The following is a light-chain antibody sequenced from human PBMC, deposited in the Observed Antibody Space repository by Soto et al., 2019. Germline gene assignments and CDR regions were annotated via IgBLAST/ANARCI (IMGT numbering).Light chain of an antibody. V-gene: IGKV3-11*01. J-gene: IGKJ5*01. CDR1: QSVSSY. CDR2: DAS. CDR3: QQRSNWSIT. Sequence: EIVLTQSPATLSLSPGERATLSCRASQSVSSYLAWYQQKPGQAPRLLFYDASNRATGIPARFSGSGSGTDFTLTISSLEPEDFAVYYCQQRSNWSITFGQGTRLEIK.